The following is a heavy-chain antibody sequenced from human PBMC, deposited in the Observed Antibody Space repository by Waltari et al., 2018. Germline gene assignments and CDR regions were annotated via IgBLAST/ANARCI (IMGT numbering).Heavy chain of an antibody. V-gene: IGHV4-61*02. D-gene: IGHD6-19*01. Sequence: QVQLQESGPGLVKPSQTLSLTCPVSGGSISSGSYYWSWIRQPAGKGLEWIGRIYTSGSTNYNPSLKSRVTISVDTSKNQFSLKLSSVTAADTAVYYCARDKSVAGTVGFVWGQGTVVSVS. CDR3: ARDKSVAGTVGFV. CDR1: GGSISSGSYY. CDR2: IYTSGST. J-gene: IGHJ4*02.